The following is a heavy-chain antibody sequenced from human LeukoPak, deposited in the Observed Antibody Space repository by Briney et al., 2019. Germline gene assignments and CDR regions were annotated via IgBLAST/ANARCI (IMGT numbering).Heavy chain of an antibody. V-gene: IGHV4-34*01. CDR3: ARGNSDRTYYYGSGSYYKPNRFDY. CDR2: INHSGST. D-gene: IGHD3-10*01. J-gene: IGHJ4*02. Sequence: PSETLSLTCAVYGGSFSGYYWSWIRQPPGKGLEWIGEINHSGSTNYNPSLKSRVTISVDTSKNQFSLKLSSVTAADTAVYYCARGNSDRTYYYGSGSYYKPNRFDYWGQGTLVTVSS. CDR1: GGSFSGYY.